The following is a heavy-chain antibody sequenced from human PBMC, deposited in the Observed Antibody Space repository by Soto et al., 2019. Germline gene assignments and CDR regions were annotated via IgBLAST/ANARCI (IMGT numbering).Heavy chain of an antibody. Sequence: PGGSLRLSCAASGFTFSSYGMHWVRQAPGKGLEWVAVISYDGSNKYYADSVKGRFTISRDNSKNTLYLQMNSLRAEDTAVYYCAKDREDIVLVPAAMGVYYYYGMDVWGQGTTVTVSS. CDR3: AKDREDIVLVPAAMGVYYYYGMDV. D-gene: IGHD2-2*01. CDR1: GFTFSSYG. CDR2: ISYDGSNK. V-gene: IGHV3-30*18. J-gene: IGHJ6*02.